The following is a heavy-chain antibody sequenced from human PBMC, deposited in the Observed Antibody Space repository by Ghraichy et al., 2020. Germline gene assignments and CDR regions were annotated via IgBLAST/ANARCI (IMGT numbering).Heavy chain of an antibody. D-gene: IGHD3-9*01. CDR1: GYTFTDYY. CDR2: INANTGRT. J-gene: IGHJ5*02. CDR3: ARDGTIYSAIWSPQIWFDP. Sequence: ASVKVSCKTSGYTFTDYYIHWVRQAPGQGLEWMGWINANTGRTNYAQKFQGRVTLTRDTSVATAYMEVSRLRSDDTALYYCARDGTIYSAIWSPQIWFDPWGQGTLVTVSS. V-gene: IGHV1-2*02.